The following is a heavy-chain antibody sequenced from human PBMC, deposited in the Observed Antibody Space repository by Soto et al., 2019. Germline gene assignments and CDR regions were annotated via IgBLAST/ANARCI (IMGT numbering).Heavy chain of an antibody. J-gene: IGHJ4*02. Sequence: PGGSLRLSYAASGFAFRTYGIHWVRQAPGKGLEWVAVIWYDGSNKYYADSVKGRFTISRDNSKNTLYLQMESLRAEDTAVYYCARAVGPYDYWGQGTLVTVSS. CDR2: IWYDGSNK. V-gene: IGHV3-33*01. D-gene: IGHD1-26*01. CDR1: GFAFRTYG. CDR3: ARAVGPYDY.